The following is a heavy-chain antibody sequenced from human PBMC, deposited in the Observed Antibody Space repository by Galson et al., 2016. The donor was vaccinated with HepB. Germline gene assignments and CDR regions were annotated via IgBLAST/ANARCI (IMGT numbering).Heavy chain of an antibody. Sequence: SLRLSCAASTSTFSGSGMHWVRQAPGKGLEWVAIIWFDGSKIYYGDSVKGRFTISRDNSKKTLYLQMNSLRVEDTAVYYCARVSGGSYYYYAMDVWGQGTTVIVSS. CDR3: ARVSGGSYYYYAMDV. CDR1: TSTFSGSG. J-gene: IGHJ6*02. D-gene: IGHD3-10*01. V-gene: IGHV3-33*01. CDR2: IWFDGSKI.